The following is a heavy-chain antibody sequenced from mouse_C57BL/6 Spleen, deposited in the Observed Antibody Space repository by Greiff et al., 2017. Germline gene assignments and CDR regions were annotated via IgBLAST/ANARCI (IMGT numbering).Heavy chain of an antibody. CDR2: INPNNGGT. J-gene: IGHJ4*01. D-gene: IGHD2-1*01. V-gene: IGHV1-26*01. CDR1: GYTFTDYY. Sequence: EVQLQQSGPELVKPGASVKISCKASGYTFTDYYMNWVKQSHGKSLEWIGDINPNNGGTSYNQKFKGKATLTVDKSSSTAYMELRSLTSEDSAVYYCARIYYGNYPYAMDYWGQGTSVTVSS. CDR3: ARIYYGNYPYAMDY.